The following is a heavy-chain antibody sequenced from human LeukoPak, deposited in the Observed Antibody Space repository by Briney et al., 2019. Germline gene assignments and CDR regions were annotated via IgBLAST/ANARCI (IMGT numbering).Heavy chain of an antibody. D-gene: IGHD3-10*01. J-gene: IGHJ4*02. V-gene: IGHV3-21*01. CDR3: ARGNLWFGELVY. CDR1: GFSFSRYN. CDR2: ISSSPSYI. Sequence: PGGSLRLSCAASGFSFSRYNMNWVRQAPGKGLEWVSSISSSPSYIYYADSVKGRFTISRDDAKNSLYLQMNSLRAEDTAVNYCARGNLWFGELVYWGQGTLVTVSS.